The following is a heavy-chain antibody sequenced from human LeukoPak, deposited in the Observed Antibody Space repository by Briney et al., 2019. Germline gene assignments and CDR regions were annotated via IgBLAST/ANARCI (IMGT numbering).Heavy chain of an antibody. J-gene: IGHJ3*02. Sequence: SGGSLRLSCAASGFTFDDYAMHWVRQAPGKGLEWVSGISWNSGSIGYADSVKGRFTISRDNAKNSLYLQMNSPRAEDTALYYCAKGSSGWYSRSAFDIWGQGTMVTVSS. CDR1: GFTFDDYA. CDR3: AKGSSGWYSRSAFDI. CDR2: ISWNSGSI. D-gene: IGHD6-19*01. V-gene: IGHV3-9*01.